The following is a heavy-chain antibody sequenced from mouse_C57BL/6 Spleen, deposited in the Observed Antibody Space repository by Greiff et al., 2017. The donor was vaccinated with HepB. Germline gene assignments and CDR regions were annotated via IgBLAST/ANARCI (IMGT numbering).Heavy chain of an antibody. CDR1: GYTFTSYW. CDR3: TREIYDGYYAWFAY. D-gene: IGHD2-3*01. J-gene: IGHJ3*01. V-gene: IGHV1-5*01. CDR2: IYPGNSDT. Sequence: VQLQQSGTVLARPGASVKMSCKTSGYTFTSYWMHWVKQRPGQGLEWIGAIYPGNSDTSYNQKFKGKAKLTAVTSASTAYMELSSLTNEDSAVHYCTREIYDGYYAWFAYWGQGTLVTVSA.